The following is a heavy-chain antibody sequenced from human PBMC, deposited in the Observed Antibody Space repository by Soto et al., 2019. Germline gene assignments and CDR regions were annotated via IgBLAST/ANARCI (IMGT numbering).Heavy chain of an antibody. Sequence: QVQLVQSGAEVKKPGSSVKVSCKASGGTFSSYAISWVRQAPGQGLEWMGGIIPIFGTANYAQKFQGRVTITADESTRTAYIELSSLRSEDTAVYYCAREGGLGYCTNGVCFEYNSFDPWGQGNLVTVSS. CDR1: GGTFSSYA. CDR3: AREGGLGYCTNGVCFEYNSFDP. V-gene: IGHV1-69*01. J-gene: IGHJ5*02. D-gene: IGHD2-8*01. CDR2: IIPIFGTA.